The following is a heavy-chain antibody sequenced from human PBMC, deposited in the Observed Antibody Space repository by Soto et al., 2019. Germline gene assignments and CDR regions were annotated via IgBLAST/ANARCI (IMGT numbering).Heavy chain of an antibody. D-gene: IGHD3-10*01. J-gene: IGHJ4*02. CDR2: ISSSGSTA. CDR3: TRAAWFPYLSFY. V-gene: IGHV3-48*03. CDR1: GFTFSRFE. Sequence: GGSLRLSCAASGFTFSRFELHWVRQAPGKGLEWTSYISSSGSTAYYASSVEGRFTISRDNANNSVYLQMDSLRAEDTALYYCTRAAWFPYLSFYWGQGALVTVSS.